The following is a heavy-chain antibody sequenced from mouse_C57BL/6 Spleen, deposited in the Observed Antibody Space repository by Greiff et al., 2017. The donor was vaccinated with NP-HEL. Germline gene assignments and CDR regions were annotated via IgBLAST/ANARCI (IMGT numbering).Heavy chain of an antibody. D-gene: IGHD1-1*01. CDR1: GYTFTSYW. CDR3: ARSGITYYFDY. V-gene: IGHV1-64*01. CDR2: IHPNSGST. J-gene: IGHJ2*01. Sequence: QVQLQQPGAELVKPGASVKLSCKASGYTFTSYWMHWVKQRPGQGLEWIGMIHPNSGSTNYNEKFKSKATMTVDKSSSTPYMQLSSLTSEASAVYCCARSGITYYFDYWGQGTTLTVSS.